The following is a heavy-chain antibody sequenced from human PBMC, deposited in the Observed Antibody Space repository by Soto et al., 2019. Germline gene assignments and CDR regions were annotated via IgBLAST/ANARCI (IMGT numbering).Heavy chain of an antibody. CDR1: GFTFSSYA. D-gene: IGHD2-2*01. V-gene: IGHV3-23*01. Sequence: PGGSLRLSCAASGFTFSSYAMSWVRQAPGKGLEWVSAISGSGGSTYHADSVKGRFTISRDSSKNTLYLHMNSLRAEDTAVYYCAKSMGADCSSTSCYEGAFDIWGQGTMVTVSS. CDR3: AKSMGADCSSTSCYEGAFDI. CDR2: ISGSGGST. J-gene: IGHJ3*02.